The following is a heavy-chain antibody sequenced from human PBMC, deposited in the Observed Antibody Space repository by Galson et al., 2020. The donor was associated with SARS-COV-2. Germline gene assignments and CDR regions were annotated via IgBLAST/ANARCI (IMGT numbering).Heavy chain of an antibody. J-gene: IGHJ3*02. V-gene: IGHV3-43*01. Sequence: GGSLRLSCAASGFTFGDYSMHWVRQAPGKGLEWLSVIAWDGYNSYYADSVKGRFTISRDNSKNSLYLQMNSLRTEDTALYHCAKAPTRGYCSDVCYGYDAFDIWGQGTRVTVSS. CDR1: GFTFGDYS. CDR3: AKAPTRGYCSDVCYGYDAFDI. CDR2: IAWDGYNS. D-gene: IGHD5-18*01.